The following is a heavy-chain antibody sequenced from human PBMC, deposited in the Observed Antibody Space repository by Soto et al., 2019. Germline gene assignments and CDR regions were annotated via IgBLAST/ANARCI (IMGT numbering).Heavy chain of an antibody. D-gene: IGHD5-12*01. V-gene: IGHV3-11*06. Sequence: GGSLRLSCAATGFTFSDYYLSWIRQAPGKGLEWVSSISGSGSYRTYADSVKGRFSISRDDAKKSLYLQMSSLRAEDTAIYFCARMADGYNYHFDYWGQGTLVTVSS. J-gene: IGHJ4*02. CDR2: ISGSGSYR. CDR3: ARMADGYNYHFDY. CDR1: GFTFSDYY.